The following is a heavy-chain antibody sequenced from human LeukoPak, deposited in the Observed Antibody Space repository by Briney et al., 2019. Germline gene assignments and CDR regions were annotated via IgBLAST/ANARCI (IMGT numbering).Heavy chain of an antibody. Sequence: ASVKVSCKASGYTFTGYYMHWVRQAPGQGLEWMGWINPNSGGTNYAQKFQGRVTMTRDTSISTAYMELSRLRSDDTAVYYCARDYYGDYYYYYYYMDVWGKGTTVTVSS. CDR2: INPNSGGT. D-gene: IGHD4-17*01. V-gene: IGHV1-2*02. CDR3: ARDYYGDYYYYYYYMDV. J-gene: IGHJ6*03. CDR1: GYTFTGYY.